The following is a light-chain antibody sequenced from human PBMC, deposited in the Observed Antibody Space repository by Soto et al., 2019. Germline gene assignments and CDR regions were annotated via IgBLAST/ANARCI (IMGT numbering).Light chain of an antibody. J-gene: IGLJ2*01. CDR1: SSNIGAGYA. V-gene: IGLV1-40*01. CDR2: DNN. CDR3: HSYASSLSGVV. Sequence: QAVVTQPPSVSGAPGQRVTIPCTGSSSNIGAGYAVHWYQQLPGTAPKLLIYDNNNRPSGVPDRFSGSESGTSASLAITGLQAEDEADYYCHSYASSLSGVVFGGGTKLTVL.